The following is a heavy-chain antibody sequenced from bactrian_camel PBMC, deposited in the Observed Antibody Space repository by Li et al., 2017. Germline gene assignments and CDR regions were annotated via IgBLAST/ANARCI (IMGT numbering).Heavy chain of an antibody. Sequence: VESGGGSVETGGSLTLSCTGSGYTICRGDMAWYRQAPGKEREFVSSIDKVGTTIYTESVKGRFTIFQDNDKTAINLQMNSLEPEDTAMYSCVREAGGMWCPGNYWDQGTQVTVS. D-gene: IGHD2*01. CDR3: VREAGGMWCPGNY. CDR1: GYTICRGD. CDR2: IDKVGTT. V-gene: IGHV3S53*01. J-gene: IGHJ4*01.